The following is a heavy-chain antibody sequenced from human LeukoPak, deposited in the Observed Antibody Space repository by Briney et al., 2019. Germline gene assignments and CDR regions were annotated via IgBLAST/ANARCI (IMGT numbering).Heavy chain of an antibody. J-gene: IGHJ5*02. Sequence: PSETLSLTCAVYGWSFNDYYWNWIRQPPGKGLEWIGEINARGDTNYNPSLKSRVTISVDTSKNQFSLRLTSMIAADTAIYYCARGQVPAARGYNWFDPWGLGTLVTVSS. V-gene: IGHV4-34*01. CDR1: GWSFNDYY. D-gene: IGHD2-2*01. CDR3: ARGQVPAARGYNWFDP. CDR2: INARGDT.